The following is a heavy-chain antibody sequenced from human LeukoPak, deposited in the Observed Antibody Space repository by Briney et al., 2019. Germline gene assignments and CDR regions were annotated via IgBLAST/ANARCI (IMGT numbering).Heavy chain of an antibody. D-gene: IGHD2-15*01. Sequence: SETLSLTCTVSGGSISSNYWSWIRQPPGKGLEWMGYINYSGTTTYNPSLKSRVTISLDTPKNQLSLKLTSVTAADTAVYFCARYCSGGRCFGWFDPWGQGTLVSVSA. CDR1: GGSISSNY. J-gene: IGHJ5*02. CDR2: INYSGTT. V-gene: IGHV4-59*01. CDR3: ARYCSGGRCFGWFDP.